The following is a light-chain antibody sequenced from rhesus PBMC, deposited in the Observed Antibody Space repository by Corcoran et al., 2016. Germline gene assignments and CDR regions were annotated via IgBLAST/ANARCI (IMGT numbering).Light chain of an antibody. CDR1: QGITND. J-gene: IGKJ1*01. V-gene: IGKV1-25*01. Sequence: DIQMTQSPSSLSASVGDRVTITCRASQGITNDLAWYQQKPGETPKLLFYEASSLQSGIPSRFSGSGSGTDFTFTISSLQSEDFATYYCQHYYSTPRTFGQGTKVEIK. CDR2: EAS. CDR3: QHYYSTPRT.